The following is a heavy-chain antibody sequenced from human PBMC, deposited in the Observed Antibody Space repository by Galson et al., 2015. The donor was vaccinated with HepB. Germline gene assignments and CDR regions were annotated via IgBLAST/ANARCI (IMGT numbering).Heavy chain of an antibody. Sequence: SVKVSCKASGYTFTSYGISWVRQAPGQGLEWMGWISAYNGNTNYAQKLQGRVTMTTDTSTSTAYMELRSLRSDDTAVYYCARVWITMVRGVITFDAFDIWGQGTMVTVSS. CDR2: ISAYNGNT. CDR3: ARVWITMVRGVITFDAFDI. J-gene: IGHJ3*02. CDR1: GYTFTSYG. D-gene: IGHD3-10*01. V-gene: IGHV1-18*01.